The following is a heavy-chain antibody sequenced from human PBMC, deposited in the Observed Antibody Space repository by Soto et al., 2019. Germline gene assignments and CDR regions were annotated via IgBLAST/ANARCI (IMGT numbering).Heavy chain of an antibody. CDR3: AIPQHRGGRLTYIY. CDR2: INWKSDI. Sequence: FLRLSYGVSGFTFEDNAMHWVRQAPEKGVEWVSGINWKSDIGYADSVKGRFTISRDNAENSLYLPMTRLSAEDTALYYCAIPQHRGGRLTYIYWGEGIQV. V-gene: IGHV3-9*01. CDR1: GFTFEDNA. D-gene: IGHD3-16*01. J-gene: IGHJ4*02.